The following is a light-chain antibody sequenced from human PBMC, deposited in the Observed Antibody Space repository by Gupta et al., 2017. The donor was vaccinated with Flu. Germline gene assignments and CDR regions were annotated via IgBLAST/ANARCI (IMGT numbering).Light chain of an antibody. J-gene: IGLJ2*01. CDR1: ASDISSYKY. CDR3: SSYAGSSTV. V-gene: IGLV2-14*03. Sequence: QSALTQPAPVSGSPGQSITISCTGTASDISSYKYVSWYQRHPGKAPKLMIYDVPNRSSGVSNRFSGSKSGNTASLAISGLQTEDEADYYCSSYAGSSTVFGGGTKLTVL. CDR2: DVP.